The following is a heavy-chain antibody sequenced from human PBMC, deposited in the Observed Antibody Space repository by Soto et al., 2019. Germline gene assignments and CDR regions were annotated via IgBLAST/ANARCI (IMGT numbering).Heavy chain of an antibody. J-gene: IGHJ6*02. CDR3: ARIADTAMVTNYYYYYGMDV. V-gene: IGHV4-34*01. Sequence: SETLPLTCAVYGGSFSGYYWSWIRQPPGKGLEWIGEINHSGSTNYNPSLKSRVTISVDTSKNQFSLKLSSVTAADTAVYYCARIADTAMVTNYYYYYGMDVWGQGTTVT. D-gene: IGHD5-18*01. CDR1: GGSFSGYY. CDR2: INHSGST.